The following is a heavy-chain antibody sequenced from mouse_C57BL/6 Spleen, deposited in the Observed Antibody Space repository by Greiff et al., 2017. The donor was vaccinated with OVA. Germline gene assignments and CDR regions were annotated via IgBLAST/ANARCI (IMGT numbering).Heavy chain of an antibody. Sequence: DVMLVESGGGLVQPKGSLKLSCAASGFSFNTYAMNWVRQAPGKGLEWVARIRSKSNNYATYYADSVKDRFTISRDDSESMLYLQMNNLKTEDTAMYYCVSDSNSDFDYWGQGTTLTVSS. CDR3: VSDSNSDFDY. CDR2: IRSKSNNYAT. CDR1: GFSFNTYA. J-gene: IGHJ2*01. D-gene: IGHD2-5*01. V-gene: IGHV10-1*01.